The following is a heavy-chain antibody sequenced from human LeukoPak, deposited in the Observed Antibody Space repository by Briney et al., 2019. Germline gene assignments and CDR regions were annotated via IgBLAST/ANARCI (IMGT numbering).Heavy chain of an antibody. CDR2: ISGSGGST. CDR3: AKDGMTTVTPYYFDY. V-gene: IGHV3-23*01. J-gene: IGHJ4*02. Sequence: GGSLRLSCAASGFTFSSYAMSWVRQAPGKGLEWVAGISGSGGSTYYTDSVKGRFTISRDNSKHTLYLQMNSLRAEDTAVYYCAKDGMTTVTPYYFDYWGQGTLVTVSS. CDR1: GFTFSSYA. D-gene: IGHD4-17*01.